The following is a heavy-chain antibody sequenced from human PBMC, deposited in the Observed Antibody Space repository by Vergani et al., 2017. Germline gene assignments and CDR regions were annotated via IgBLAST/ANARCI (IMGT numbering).Heavy chain of an antibody. Sequence: QVQLVQSGAEVKKPGSSVKVSCKASGGTFNIYSVSWLRQAPGQGPEWMGGITPFFPTGHYAQKFQGRVTITADESTSTAYMELSSLRSEDTAVYYCARDSGYGDVWGKGTTVTVSS. D-gene: IGHD5-12*01. CDR1: GGTFNIYS. V-gene: IGHV1-69*12. J-gene: IGHJ6*04. CDR3: ARDSGYGDV. CDR2: ITPFFPTG.